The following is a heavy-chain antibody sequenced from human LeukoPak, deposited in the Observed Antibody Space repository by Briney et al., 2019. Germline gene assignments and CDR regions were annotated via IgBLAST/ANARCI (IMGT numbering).Heavy chain of an antibody. D-gene: IGHD3-16*02. CDR3: ARDSITFGGVIAPIDY. CDR2: ISSSSSYI. CDR1: GFTFSRYS. J-gene: IGHJ4*02. V-gene: IGHV3-21*01. Sequence: KPGGSLRLSCAASGFTFSRYSMNWVRQAPGKGLEWVSSISSSSSYIYYADSVKGRFTISRDNAKNSLYLQMNSLRAEDTAVYYCARDSITFGGVIAPIDYWGQGTLVTVSS.